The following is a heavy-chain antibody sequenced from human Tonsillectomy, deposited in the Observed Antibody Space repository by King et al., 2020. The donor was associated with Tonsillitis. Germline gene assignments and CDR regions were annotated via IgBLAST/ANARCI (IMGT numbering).Heavy chain of an antibody. CDR2: ISGSGGST. V-gene: IGHV3-23*04. Sequence: VQLVESGGGLVQPGGSLRLSCAASGFTFSSYAMSWVRQAPGKVLEWVSTISGSGGSTYCADSVKGRFTISRDNSKNTLYLQMNSLRAEDTAIYYCAKDRGGGGSDYGMDVWGQGTTVSVSS. CDR1: GFTFSSYA. CDR3: AKDRGGGGSDYGMDV. J-gene: IGHJ6*02. D-gene: IGHD2-15*01.